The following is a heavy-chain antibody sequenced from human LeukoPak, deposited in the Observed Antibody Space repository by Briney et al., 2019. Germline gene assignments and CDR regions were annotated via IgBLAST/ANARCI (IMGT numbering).Heavy chain of an antibody. Sequence: GGSLRLSCAASGFTVSSHYMNWVRQAPGKELEWVSVIYTCGGRYYADSVRGRFTISRDTSKNMVFLQMNSLRVEDTAVYYCARGIDYWGRGTLVTVSS. CDR3: ARGIDY. V-gene: IGHV3-53*01. J-gene: IGHJ4*02. CDR2: IYTCGGR. CDR1: GFTVSSHY.